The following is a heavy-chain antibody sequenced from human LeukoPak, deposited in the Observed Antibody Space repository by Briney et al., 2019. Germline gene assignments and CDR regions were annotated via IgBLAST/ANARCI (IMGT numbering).Heavy chain of an antibody. CDR1: GGSISSSSYY. Sequence: SETLSLTCTVSGGSISSSSYYWGWIRQPPGKGLEWIGSIYYSGSTYYNPSLKCRVTISVDTSKNQFSLKLSSVTAADTAVYYCATWITMIVVVTSYWGQGTLVTVSS. CDR2: IYYSGST. J-gene: IGHJ4*02. V-gene: IGHV4-39*01. CDR3: ATWITMIVVVTSY. D-gene: IGHD3-22*01.